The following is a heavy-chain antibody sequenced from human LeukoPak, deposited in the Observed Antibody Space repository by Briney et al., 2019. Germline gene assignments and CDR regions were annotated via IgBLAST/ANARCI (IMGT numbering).Heavy chain of an antibody. CDR1: GLTVISYA. CDR2: YSGSGAST. CDR3: AKDAWYSSSWYSW. V-gene: IGHV3-23*01. J-gene: IGHJ4*02. D-gene: IGHD6-13*01. Sequence: GASLRLACAASGLTVISYAISSARQAPGKWREWGSAYSGSGASTNHADCVKGRFTISRDNSNNKLNLQMNGLRAEDKGVYYCAKDAWYSSSWYSWWGQGTLVTVSS.